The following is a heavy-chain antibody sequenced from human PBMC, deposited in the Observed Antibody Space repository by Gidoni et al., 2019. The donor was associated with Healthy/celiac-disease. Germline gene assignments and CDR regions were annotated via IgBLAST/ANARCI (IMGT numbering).Heavy chain of an antibody. J-gene: IGHJ5*02. V-gene: IGHV4-31*03. CDR1: GGSIIGGGYY. D-gene: IGHD3-10*01. Sequence: QVQLQESGPGLVKPSQTLSLTCTVSGGSIIGGGYYWSWIRQNPGKGLEWIGYIYYSWSTYYNPSLKDRVTISVDTSKNQFYLKLSSVTAADTAVYYCARDPGEDFGESPWGQGTLVTVSS. CDR2: IYYSWST. CDR3: ARDPGEDFGESP.